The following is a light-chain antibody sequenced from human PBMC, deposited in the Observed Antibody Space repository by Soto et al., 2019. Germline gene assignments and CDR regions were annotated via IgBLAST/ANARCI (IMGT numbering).Light chain of an antibody. CDR2: LEGSGSF. CDR3: ETWDINTHVV. Sequence: QLVLTQSSSASASLGSSVKLTCTLSSGHSSYIIAWHQQPPGKAPRYLMNLEGSGSFNKGSGVPDRFSGSSSGADRYLTISNLQFEDEADYYCETWDINTHVVFGGGTKLTVL. J-gene: IGLJ2*01. V-gene: IGLV4-60*02. CDR1: SGHSSYI.